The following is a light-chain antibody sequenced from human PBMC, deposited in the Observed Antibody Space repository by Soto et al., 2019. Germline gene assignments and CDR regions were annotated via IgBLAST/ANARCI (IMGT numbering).Light chain of an antibody. V-gene: IGKV1-8*01. CDR2: AAS. J-gene: IGKJ5*01. CDR3: QQYYSYPIT. CDR1: QGISSY. Sequence: IRMTQSPASLSASTGNRVTITCRASQGISSYLAWYQQKPGKAPKLLIYAASTLQSGVPSRFSGSGSGTDFTLTISCLQSEDFATYYCQQYYSYPITFGQGTRLEIK.